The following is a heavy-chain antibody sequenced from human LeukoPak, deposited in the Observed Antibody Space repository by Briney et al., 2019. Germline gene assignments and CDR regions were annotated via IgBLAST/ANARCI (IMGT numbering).Heavy chain of an antibody. D-gene: IGHD2-15*01. CDR2: IYSGGSI. CDR3: ASRHCSGGGCYFAGADPFDY. Sequence: GGSLRLSCAASGFTVSSTYMSWVRQAPGKGLEWVSVIYSGGSIYYIDSVKGRFTISRDTSKNTLYPQMNSLRAEDTAVYYCASRHCSGGGCYFAGADPFDYWGQGTLVTVSS. CDR1: GFTVSSTY. J-gene: IGHJ4*02. V-gene: IGHV3-53*01.